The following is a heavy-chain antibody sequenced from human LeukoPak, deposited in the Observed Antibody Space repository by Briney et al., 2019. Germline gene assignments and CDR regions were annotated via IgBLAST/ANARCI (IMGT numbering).Heavy chain of an antibody. CDR3: ARSFHSMIWFDP. CDR1: GGSISSGDYY. V-gene: IGHV4-61*08. D-gene: IGHD3-16*01. CDR2: IYYSGST. Sequence: PSETLSLTCTVSGGSISSGDYYWSWIRQPPGKGLEWIGYIYYSGSTNYNPSLKSRVTISVDTSKNQFSLKLSSVTAADTAVYYCARSFHSMIWFDPWGQGTLVTVSS. J-gene: IGHJ5*02.